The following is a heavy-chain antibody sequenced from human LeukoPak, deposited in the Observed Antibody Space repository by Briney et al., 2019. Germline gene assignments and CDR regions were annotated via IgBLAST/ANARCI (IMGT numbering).Heavy chain of an antibody. CDR1: GGSFSGYY. Sequence: SETLSLTCALYGGSFSGYYWSWIRQPPGKGLKWVGEINHSGSTNYNPSLKSRVTISVDTSKNQFSLMLSSVTAADTAVYYCARVLTTVTLFDYWGQGTLVTVSS. J-gene: IGHJ4*02. CDR2: INHSGST. D-gene: IGHD4-17*01. CDR3: ARVLTTVTLFDY. V-gene: IGHV4-34*01.